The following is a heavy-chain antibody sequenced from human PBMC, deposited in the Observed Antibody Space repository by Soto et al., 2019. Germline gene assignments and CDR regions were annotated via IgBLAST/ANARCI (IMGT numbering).Heavy chain of an antibody. D-gene: IGHD1-7*01. Sequence: GESLKISCQSSGDTFANYCIVWVRQMPGKGLEWMGIIYPSDSTVKYSPSVQGQVTMSVDKSTSTAYLQWSSLKASDAAVYYCARGNVANYFEPRGQGTLVTVSS. CDR1: GDTFANYC. J-gene: IGHJ5*02. CDR3: ARGNVANYFEP. CDR2: IYPSDSTV. V-gene: IGHV5-51*01.